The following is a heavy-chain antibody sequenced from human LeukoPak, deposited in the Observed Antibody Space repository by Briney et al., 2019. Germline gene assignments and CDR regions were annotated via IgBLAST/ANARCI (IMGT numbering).Heavy chain of an antibody. Sequence: KPSETLSLTCTVSGGSISSYYWSWIRQPAGKGLEWIGRIYTSGSTNYNPSLKSRVTMSVDTSRNQFSLKLTSVTAADTAVYYCARDTRYSGYDYFDYWGQGTLVTVSS. CDR2: IYTSGST. V-gene: IGHV4-4*07. J-gene: IGHJ4*02. D-gene: IGHD5-12*01. CDR1: GGSISSYY. CDR3: ARDTRYSGYDYFDY.